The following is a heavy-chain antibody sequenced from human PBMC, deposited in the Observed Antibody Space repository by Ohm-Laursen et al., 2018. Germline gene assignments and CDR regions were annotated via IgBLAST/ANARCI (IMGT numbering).Heavy chain of an antibody. CDR3: ARSGVAVAGYFDY. CDR1: GFTFSNYA. V-gene: IGHV3-23*01. CDR2: ISGSGGNT. D-gene: IGHD6-19*01. J-gene: IGHJ4*02. Sequence: SLRLSCTASGFTFSNYAMSWVRQAPGKGLEWVSGISGSGGNTYYTDSVKGRFTISRDNSKNTLYLQMNSLRAEDTAVYYCARSGVAVAGYFDYWGQGTLVTVSS.